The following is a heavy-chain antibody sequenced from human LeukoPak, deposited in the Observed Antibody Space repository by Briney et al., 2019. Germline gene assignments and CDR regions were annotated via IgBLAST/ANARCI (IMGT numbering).Heavy chain of an antibody. J-gene: IGHJ4*02. CDR1: GFTFSSYS. CDR3: ARVTLVRKVIMREIDY. D-gene: IGHD3-10*01. CDR2: ISSSSYYI. V-gene: IGHV3-21*01. Sequence: GGSLRLSCAASGFTFSSYSMNWVRQAPGKELEWVSVISSSSYYIYYADSVKGRFTISRDNAKNSLYLQMSSLRAEDTAVYYCARVTLVRKVIMREIDYWGQGTLVTVSS.